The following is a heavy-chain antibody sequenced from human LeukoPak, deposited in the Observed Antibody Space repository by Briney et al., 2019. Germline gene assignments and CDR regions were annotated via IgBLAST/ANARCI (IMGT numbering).Heavy chain of an antibody. CDR1: GGSFSGYY. Sequence: SETLSLTCAVYGGSFSGYYWSWIRQPPGKGLEWIGEINHSGSTNYNPSLKSRVTISVDTSKSQFSLKLSSVTAADTAVYYCARGRIQLWSRGYMDVWGKGTTVTVSS. CDR2: INHSGST. J-gene: IGHJ6*03. CDR3: ARGRIQLWSRGYMDV. D-gene: IGHD5-18*01. V-gene: IGHV4-34*01.